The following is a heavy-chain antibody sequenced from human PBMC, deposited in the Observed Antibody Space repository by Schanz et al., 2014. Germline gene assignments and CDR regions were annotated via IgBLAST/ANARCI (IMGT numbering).Heavy chain of an antibody. CDR3: ARLDSSSWYPRY. Sequence: VQLVESGGGLVQPGGSLRLSCAASGFTVSKNYMSWIRQAPGKGLEWVSYISSSGSYTNYADSVKGRFTTSRDNGKKSMYLQMNSLRAEDTGVYYCARLDSSSWYPRYWGQGTLVTVSS. CDR1: GFTVSKNY. D-gene: IGHD6-13*01. V-gene: IGHV3-11*05. J-gene: IGHJ4*02. CDR2: ISSSGSYT.